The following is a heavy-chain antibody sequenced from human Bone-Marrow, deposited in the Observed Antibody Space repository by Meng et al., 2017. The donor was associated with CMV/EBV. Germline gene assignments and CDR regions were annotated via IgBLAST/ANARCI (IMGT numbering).Heavy chain of an antibody. D-gene: IGHD3-10*01. J-gene: IGHJ4*02. CDR3: ARGEGELLYYFDY. Sequence: ASVKVSCKASGGTFSSYAISWVRQAPGQGLEWMGWINPNSGGTNYAQKFQGRVTMTRDTSISTAYMELSRLRSDDTAVYYCARGEGELLYYFDYWGQGTLVTVSS. V-gene: IGHV1-2*02. CDR2: INPNSGGT. CDR1: GGTFSSYA.